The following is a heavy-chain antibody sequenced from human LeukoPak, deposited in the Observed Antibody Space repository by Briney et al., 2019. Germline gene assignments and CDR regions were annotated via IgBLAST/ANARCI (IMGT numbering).Heavy chain of an antibody. Sequence: SETLSLTCSVSGGSISGHYWSWIRQPPGKGLEWIGNVFYIGSTNYNPSLKSRATISVDTSKNQFSLHLSSVTTADTAVYYCAREHIGRGGAPTWFDPGAREPWSPSPQ. D-gene: IGHD3-16*01. J-gene: IGHJ5*02. V-gene: IGHV4-59*11. CDR3: AREHIGRGGAPTWFDP. CDR2: VFYIGST. CDR1: GGSISGHY.